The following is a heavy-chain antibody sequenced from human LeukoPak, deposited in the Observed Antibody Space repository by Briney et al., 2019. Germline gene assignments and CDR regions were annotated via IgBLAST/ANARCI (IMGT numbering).Heavy chain of an antibody. CDR1: GFTFSSYW. CDR3: AKDHRYYGSGSYYLPHGMDV. J-gene: IGHJ6*02. Sequence: GGSLRLSCAASGFTFSSYWMHWVRQAPGKGLVWVSRINSDGSSTSYADSVKGRFTISRDNAKNTLYLQMNSLRAEDTAVYYCAKDHRYYGSGSYYLPHGMDVWGQGTTVTVSS. D-gene: IGHD3-10*01. CDR2: INSDGSST. V-gene: IGHV3-74*01.